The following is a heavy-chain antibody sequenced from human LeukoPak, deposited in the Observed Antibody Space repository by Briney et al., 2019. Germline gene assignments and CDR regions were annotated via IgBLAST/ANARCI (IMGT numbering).Heavy chain of an antibody. Sequence: SETLSLTCTVSGGSISSSSYYWGWIRQPPGKGLEWIGSIYYSGSTYYNPSLKSRVTISVDTSKNQFSLKLSSVTAADTAVYYCARRFGYCSGGSCYQNWFDPWGQGTLVTVSS. CDR3: ARRFGYCSGGSCYQNWFDP. D-gene: IGHD2-15*01. CDR2: IYYSGST. CDR1: GGSISSSSYY. J-gene: IGHJ5*02. V-gene: IGHV4-39*01.